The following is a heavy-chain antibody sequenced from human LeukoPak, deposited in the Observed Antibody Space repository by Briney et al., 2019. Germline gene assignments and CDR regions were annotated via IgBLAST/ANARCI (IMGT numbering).Heavy chain of an antibody. CDR2: INSDGNHI. Sequence: PGRSLRLSCAASGFNFRRYWMHWVRQAPGKGLVWVSAINSDGNHINYADSVKGRFTVSRDNAKNTLFLQMNSLRAEDMAVYYCARDPGSDSYSLGLDYWGQGTLVTVST. CDR3: ARDPGSDSYSLGLDY. D-gene: IGHD3-16*02. J-gene: IGHJ4*02. CDR1: GFNFRRYW. V-gene: IGHV3-74*01.